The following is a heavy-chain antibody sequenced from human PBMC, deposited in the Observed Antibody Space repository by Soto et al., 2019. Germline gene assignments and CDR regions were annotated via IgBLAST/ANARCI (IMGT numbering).Heavy chain of an antibody. J-gene: IGHJ4*02. V-gene: IGHV4-34*01. Sequence: SETLSLTCAVYGGSFSGYYWSWIRQPPGKGLEWIGEINHSGSTTYNPSLKSRVTISVDTSKNQFSLKLSSVTAADTAVYYCARGLYDSSGYYFDYWGQGTLVTVSS. CDR3: ARGLYDSSGYYFDY. D-gene: IGHD3-22*01. CDR1: GGSFSGYY. CDR2: INHSGST.